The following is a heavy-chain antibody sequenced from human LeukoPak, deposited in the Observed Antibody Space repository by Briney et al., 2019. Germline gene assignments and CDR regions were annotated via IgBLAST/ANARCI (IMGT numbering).Heavy chain of an antibody. V-gene: IGHV4-39*01. CDR1: GGSISSSSYY. CDR3: ARQNLIWGGTTSNWYDP. Sequence: PSETLSLTCIVSGGSISSSSYYWRWIRQPPGKGLEWIGSLYYSGNTYYNPSLKSRVTISVVTSKNQFSLRLTSVTAEDTAVYYCARQNLIWGGTTSNWYDPWGQGTLVTVSS. J-gene: IGHJ5*02. CDR2: LYYSGNT. D-gene: IGHD1-7*01.